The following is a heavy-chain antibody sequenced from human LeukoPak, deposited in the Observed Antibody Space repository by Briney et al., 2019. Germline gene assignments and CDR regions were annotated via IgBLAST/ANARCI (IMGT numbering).Heavy chain of an antibody. Sequence: SETQSLTCTVSGDSISNHYWTWIRQPPGKGLEWIGYIYYSGITDYNPSLRGRVTMSLDTSKNQFSLKLNSLTAADTAVYYCARDMLGYYYGSGNYGSFDTWGQGTLVTVSS. CDR3: ARDMLGYYYGSGNYGSFDT. V-gene: IGHV4-59*11. D-gene: IGHD3-10*01. J-gene: IGHJ5*02. CDR1: GDSISNHY. CDR2: IYYSGIT.